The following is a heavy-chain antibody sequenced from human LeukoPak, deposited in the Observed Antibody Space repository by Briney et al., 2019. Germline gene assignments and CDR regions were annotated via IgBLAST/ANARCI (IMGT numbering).Heavy chain of an antibody. J-gene: IGHJ3*02. Sequence: ASVKVSCKASGGTFSSYAISWVRQAPGQGLEWMGGIIPIFGTANYAQKFQGRVTITADESTSTAYMELSSLRSEDTAVYYCARDRLKYCSGGSCYDAFDIWGQGTMVTVSS. CDR1: GGTFSSYA. D-gene: IGHD2-15*01. CDR2: IIPIFGTA. CDR3: ARDRLKYCSGGSCYDAFDI. V-gene: IGHV1-69*13.